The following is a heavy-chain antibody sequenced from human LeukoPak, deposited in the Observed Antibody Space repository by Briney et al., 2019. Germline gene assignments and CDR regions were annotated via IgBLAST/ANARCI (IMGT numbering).Heavy chain of an antibody. J-gene: IGHJ4*02. CDR2: IDQDGSVR. CDR3: ARDPGSGSFDY. V-gene: IGHV3-7*01. D-gene: IGHD3-10*01. Sequence: QPGGSLRLSCVASGFTFSSFWMSWVRQAPGKGLEFVANIDQDGSVRNYVDSVKGRFIISRDNAKNSQYLQMDSLRAEDTAVYFCARDPGSGSFDYWGLGTPVTVSS. CDR1: GFTFSSFW.